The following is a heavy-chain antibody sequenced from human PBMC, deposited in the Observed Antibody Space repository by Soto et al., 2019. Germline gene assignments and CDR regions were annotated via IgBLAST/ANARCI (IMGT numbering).Heavy chain of an antibody. D-gene: IGHD4-17*01. Sequence: QVTLKESGPLLVKPTETLTLTCTVSGFSLSNGRMGVSWIRQPPGKALEWLAHIFSDNERSDSTSMQGRLTISKDPSGSQVVLSMTDLDPVDTGTYYGVRMNADSYQFYYAMDVWGQGTTVTVSS. CDR2: IFSDNER. V-gene: IGHV2-26*01. CDR1: GFSLSNGRMG. CDR3: VRMNADSYQFYYAMDV. J-gene: IGHJ6*02.